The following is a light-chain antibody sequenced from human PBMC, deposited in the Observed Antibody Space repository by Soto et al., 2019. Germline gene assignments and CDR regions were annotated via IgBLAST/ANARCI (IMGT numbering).Light chain of an antibody. J-gene: IGKJ4*01. Sequence: DIVMTQSPDSLAVDLGERATINCKSSQSVLYSSNNKNYLAWYQQKPGQPPKLLIYWASTRESGVPDRFSGSESGTDFTLTISSLQAEDVAVYYCQQYYSTPLTFGGGTKVEIK. CDR3: QQYYSTPLT. V-gene: IGKV4-1*01. CDR2: WAS. CDR1: QSVLYSSNNKNY.